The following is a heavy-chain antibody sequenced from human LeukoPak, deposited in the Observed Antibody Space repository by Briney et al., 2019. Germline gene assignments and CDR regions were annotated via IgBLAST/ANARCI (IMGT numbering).Heavy chain of an antibody. CDR1: GFTVSSNY. CDR2: IYSGGST. CDR3: ATNDYGDSYYFDY. Sequence: GRSLRLSCAASGFTVSSNYMSWVRQAPGKGLEWVSVIYSGGSTYYADSVKGRFTISRDNSKNTLYLQMNSLRAEDTAVYYCATNDYGDSYYFDYWGQGTLVTVSS. V-gene: IGHV3-66*01. J-gene: IGHJ4*02. D-gene: IGHD4-17*01.